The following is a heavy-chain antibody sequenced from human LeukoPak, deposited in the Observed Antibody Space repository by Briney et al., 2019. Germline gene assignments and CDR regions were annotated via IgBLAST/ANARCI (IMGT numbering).Heavy chain of an antibody. CDR1: GGTFSSYA. J-gene: IGHJ4*02. CDR2: IIPIFGTA. V-gene: IGHV1-69*01. Sequence: SVKVSCKASGGTFSSYAISWVRQAPGQGLEWMGGIIPIFGTANYAQKLQGRVTITADESTSTAYMELSSLRSEDTAVYYCARLLLEGAIDPSMDYWGQGTLVTVSS. CDR3: ARLLLEGAIDPSMDY. D-gene: IGHD1-26*01.